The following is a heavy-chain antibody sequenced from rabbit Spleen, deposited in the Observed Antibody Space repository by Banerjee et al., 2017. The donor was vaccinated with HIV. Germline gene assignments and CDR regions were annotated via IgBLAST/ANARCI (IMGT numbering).Heavy chain of an antibody. CDR1: GFSFSAYW. J-gene: IGHJ4*01. CDR3: TRDLNL. V-gene: IGHV1S40*01. Sequence: QSLEESGGDLVKPGASLTLTCTASGFSFSAYWMMWVRQAPGKGLEWIASISTSSGNIRSASWVSGRFTISKTSSTTVTLQMTSLTAADTAAYFCTRDLNLWGQGTLVTVS. CDR2: ISTSSGNI.